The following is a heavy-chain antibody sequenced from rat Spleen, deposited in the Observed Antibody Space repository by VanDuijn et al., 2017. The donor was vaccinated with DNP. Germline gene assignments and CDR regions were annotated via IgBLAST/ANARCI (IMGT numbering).Heavy chain of an antibody. J-gene: IGHJ2*01. CDR2: IGSDGYAP. CDR1: GFTFSDYY. V-gene: IGHV5-22*01. CDR3: IRWNSGHFDY. D-gene: IGHD4-3*01. Sequence: EVQLVESGGGLVQPGRSLKLSCAASGFTFSDYYMAWVRQAPTKGLEWVAYIGSDGYAPYYGDSVKGRFTISRDNPKSTLYLQMNSLRSEDMATYYCIRWNSGHFDYWGQGVMVTVSS.